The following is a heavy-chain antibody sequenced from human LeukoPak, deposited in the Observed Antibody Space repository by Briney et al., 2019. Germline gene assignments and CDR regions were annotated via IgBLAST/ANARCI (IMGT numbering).Heavy chain of an antibody. CDR3: TIVGATTKRYYFDY. Sequence: SVKVSCKASGGTFSSYAISWVRQAPGQGLEWMGGIIPIFGTANYAQKFQGRVTITTDESTSTAYMELSSLRSEDTAVYYCTIVGATTKRYYFDYWGQGTLVTVSS. D-gene: IGHD1-26*01. J-gene: IGHJ4*02. CDR2: IIPIFGTA. CDR1: GGTFSSYA. V-gene: IGHV1-69*05.